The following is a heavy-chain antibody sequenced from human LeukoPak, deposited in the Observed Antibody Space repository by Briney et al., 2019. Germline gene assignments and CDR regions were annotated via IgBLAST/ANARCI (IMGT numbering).Heavy chain of an antibody. CDR3: ARRSPWGGDYYFNY. Sequence: PSETLSLTCAVYGGSFSGYYWSWIRQPPGKGLGWIGEINHSGSTNYNPSLKSRVTISVDTSKNQFSLKLSSVTAADTAVYYCARRSPWGGDYYFNYWGQGTLVTVSS. J-gene: IGHJ4*02. V-gene: IGHV4-34*01. D-gene: IGHD2-21*01. CDR2: INHSGST. CDR1: GGSFSGYY.